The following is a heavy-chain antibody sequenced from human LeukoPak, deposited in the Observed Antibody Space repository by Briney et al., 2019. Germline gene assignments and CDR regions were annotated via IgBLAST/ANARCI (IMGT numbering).Heavy chain of an antibody. CDR3: AREGEYCTNGVCYRPFDY. Sequence: PSETLSLTCAVYGGSFSGYYWGWIRQPPGKGLEWIGSIYHSGSTYYNPSLKSRVTISVDTSKNQFSLKLSSVTAADTAVYYCAREGEYCTNGVCYRPFDYWGQGTLVTVSS. D-gene: IGHD2-8*01. J-gene: IGHJ4*02. CDR2: IYHSGST. V-gene: IGHV4-38-2*02. CDR1: GGSFSGYY.